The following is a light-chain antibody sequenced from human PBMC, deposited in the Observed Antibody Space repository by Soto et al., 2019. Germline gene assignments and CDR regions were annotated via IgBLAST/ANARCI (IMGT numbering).Light chain of an antibody. Sequence: QAVVTQPPSASGTPGQRVTISCSGGSSNIGSNTVNWYQQLPGTAPKHFIYIDNQRPSGVPDRFTGSKSGTSASLAIDGLQSDDEADYYCAAWDDSLNGPVFGGGTKLTVL. CDR3: AAWDDSLNGPV. V-gene: IGLV1-44*01. J-gene: IGLJ2*01. CDR2: IDN. CDR1: SSNIGSNT.